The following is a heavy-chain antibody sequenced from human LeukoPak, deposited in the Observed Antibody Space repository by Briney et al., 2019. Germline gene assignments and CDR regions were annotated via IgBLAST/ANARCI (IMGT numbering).Heavy chain of an antibody. Sequence: GGSLRLSCAASGFTFSSYSVHWVRQAPGEGLVWVSRIKSDGSEKNYADSVKGRFTISRDNAKNTRYLQMSGLRGEDTAVYYCARVVASFDSWGQGTLVTVSS. CDR2: IKSDGSEK. CDR1: GFTFSSYS. V-gene: IGHV3-74*01. J-gene: IGHJ4*02. CDR3: ARVVASFDS. D-gene: IGHD6-6*01.